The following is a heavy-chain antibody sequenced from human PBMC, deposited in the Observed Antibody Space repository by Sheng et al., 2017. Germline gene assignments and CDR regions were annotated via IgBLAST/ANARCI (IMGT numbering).Heavy chain of an antibody. V-gene: IGHV3-23*04. D-gene: IGHD4-4*01. CDR2: ISGWGGFT. CDR3: ARDRGHSNPLL. CDR1: GFTFNNYG. Sequence: EVQLVESGGGLVQPGGTLKLSCEASGFTFNNYGMSWLRQAPGKGLEWVSAISGWGGFTYYADSVRGRFTISRDNSKNTLYMEMNSLRVEDTAVYFCARDRGHSNPLLWGKGTTVTVSS. J-gene: IGHJ6*04.